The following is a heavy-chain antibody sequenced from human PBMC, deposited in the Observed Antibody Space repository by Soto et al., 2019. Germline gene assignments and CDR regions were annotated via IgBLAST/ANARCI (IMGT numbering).Heavy chain of an antibody. CDR3: ARGPESRSTAYFDY. V-gene: IGHV1-18*01. Sequence: ASVKVSCTASGYTFTDYGITWVRQAPGQGLEWMGWISAYTGNTNYAQKVQGRVTMSTDTSTSTAYLELRSLRSDDTAVYYCARGPESRSTAYFDYWGQGTLVNVSS. CDR1: GYTFTDYG. D-gene: IGHD1-26*01. CDR2: ISAYTGNT. J-gene: IGHJ4*02.